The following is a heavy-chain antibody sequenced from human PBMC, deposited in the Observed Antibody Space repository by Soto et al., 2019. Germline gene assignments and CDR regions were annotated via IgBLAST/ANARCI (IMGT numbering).Heavy chain of an antibody. CDR3: AKTYYYDSSGYYDFLHEYFQY. Sequence: QVQLVESGGGVVQPGRSLRLSCAASGFTFSSYGMHWVRQAPGKGLEWVAVISYDGSNKYYADSVKGRFTISRDNSKNTLYLQMNSLRAEDKAVYYCAKTYYYDSSGYYDFLHEYFQYWGQGTLVTVSS. D-gene: IGHD3-22*01. J-gene: IGHJ1*01. CDR2: ISYDGSNK. V-gene: IGHV3-30*18. CDR1: GFTFSSYG.